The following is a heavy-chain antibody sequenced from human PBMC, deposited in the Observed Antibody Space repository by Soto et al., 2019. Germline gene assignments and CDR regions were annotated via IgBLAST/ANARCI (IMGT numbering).Heavy chain of an antibody. J-gene: IGHJ5*02. D-gene: IGHD2-15*01. CDR3: ARQMVVAATPDWFDP. Sequence: QVQLQESGPGLVKPSGTLSLTCAVSGGSISSSNWWSWVHQPPGKGLEWIGEIYHSGSTNYNPSRKSRVTIAVDKSKNQLSLKLSSVTAADTAVYYCARQMVVAATPDWFDPWGQGTLVTVSS. CDR2: IYHSGST. CDR1: GGSISSSNW. V-gene: IGHV4-4*02.